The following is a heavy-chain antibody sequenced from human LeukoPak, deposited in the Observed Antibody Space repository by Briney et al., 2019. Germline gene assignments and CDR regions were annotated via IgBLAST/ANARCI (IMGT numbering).Heavy chain of an antibody. Sequence: SETLSLTCAVSGASITSYYWNWIRQSPGKGLEWIGYIHHTGKNWYNPPLQSRVTLSVDTSKSEFSLRLNSVTAADTAVYYCAKWHEKLLAFDSWGQGTLVTVSS. CDR2: IHHTGKN. CDR3: AKWHEKLLAFDS. V-gene: IGHV4-59*01. J-gene: IGHJ4*02. CDR1: GASITSYY. D-gene: IGHD1-7*01.